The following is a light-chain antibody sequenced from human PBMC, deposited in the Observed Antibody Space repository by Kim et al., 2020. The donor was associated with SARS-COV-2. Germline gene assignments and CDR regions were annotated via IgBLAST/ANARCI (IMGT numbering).Light chain of an antibody. CDR1: QSIYTF. Sequence: LSPRARSPPSSRASQSIYTFFAWYQQKPGQAPRLLIYDASIRATGIPSRFSGSGSGTDFTLTISSLEPEDFSVYYCQQGSIWPLTFGGGTKVDIK. CDR2: DAS. CDR3: QQGSIWPLT. V-gene: IGKV3-11*01. J-gene: IGKJ4*01.